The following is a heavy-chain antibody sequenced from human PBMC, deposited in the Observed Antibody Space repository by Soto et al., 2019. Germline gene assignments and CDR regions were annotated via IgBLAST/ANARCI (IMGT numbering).Heavy chain of an antibody. D-gene: IGHD3-10*01. V-gene: IGHV3-9*01. CDR2: FKWNSGDV. J-gene: IGHJ6*02. CDR3: AKDRSSGSPYYGMDF. CDR1: GFTFGYYA. Sequence: TGGSLRLSCAASGFTFGYYAMHWGRQVPGKGLEWVSGFKWNSGDVGYADSVKGRFTISRDNAKNSLYLQMNSLRPEDTAVYYCAKDRSSGSPYYGMDFWGQGTMVTVSS.